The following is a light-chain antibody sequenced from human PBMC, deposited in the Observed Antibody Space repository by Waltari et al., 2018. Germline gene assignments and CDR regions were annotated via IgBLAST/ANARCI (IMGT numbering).Light chain of an antibody. CDR2: EVS. V-gene: IGLV2-8*01. CDR1: SSAVAGYNY. J-gene: IGLJ2*01. CDR3: SSYAGSNNLV. Sequence: QSALTQPPSASGSPGQSLTISCTGPSSAVAGYNYVSWYQQHPAKPPKVIIFEVSKRPSGVPDRFTGSKSGNTASLTVSGLQAEDEADYYCSSYAGSNNLVFGGGTKLTVL.